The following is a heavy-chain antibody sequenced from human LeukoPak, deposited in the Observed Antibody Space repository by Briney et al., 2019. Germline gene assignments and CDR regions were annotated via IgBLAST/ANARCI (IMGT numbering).Heavy chain of an antibody. CDR1: GFTFDDYA. J-gene: IGHJ3*02. D-gene: IGHD2-21*02. Sequence: GGSLRLTCAASGFTFDDYAMHWVRQAPGKGLEWVSGISWNSGSIGYADSVKGRFTISRDNAKNSLYLQMNSLRAEDTAVYFCARERQDTVIHSGAFDIWGQGTMVTVSS. CDR2: ISWNSGSI. CDR3: ARERQDTVIHSGAFDI. V-gene: IGHV3-9*01.